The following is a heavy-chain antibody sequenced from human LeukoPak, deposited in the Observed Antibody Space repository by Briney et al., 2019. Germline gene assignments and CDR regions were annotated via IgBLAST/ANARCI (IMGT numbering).Heavy chain of an antibody. J-gene: IGHJ4*02. CDR1: GFTVSSNY. CDR2: IYSGGST. CDR3: ASSGLRYSASR. V-gene: IGHV3-66*02. D-gene: IGHD3-9*01. Sequence: QAGGSLRLSCAASGFTVSSNYMSWVRQAPGKGLELVSVIYSGGSTYNADSVKGRFTISRDNSKNTLYLQMNSLRAEDTAVYYCASSGLRYSASRWGQGTLVTVSS.